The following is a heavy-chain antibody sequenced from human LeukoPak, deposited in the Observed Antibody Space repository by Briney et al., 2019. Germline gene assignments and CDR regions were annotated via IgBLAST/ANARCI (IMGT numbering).Heavy chain of an antibody. J-gene: IGHJ5*02. Sequence: ASVKVSCKASGYTFTGYYMHWVRQAPGQGLEWMGWINPSSGGTNYAQKFQGWVTMTRDTSISTAYMELSRLRSDDTAVYYCARAVGFNWFDPWGQGTLVTVSS. CDR1: GYTFTGYY. CDR2: INPSSGGT. V-gene: IGHV1-2*04. D-gene: IGHD2-15*01. CDR3: ARAVGFNWFDP.